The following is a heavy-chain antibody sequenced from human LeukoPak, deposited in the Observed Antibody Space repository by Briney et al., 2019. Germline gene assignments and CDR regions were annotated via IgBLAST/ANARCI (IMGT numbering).Heavy chain of an antibody. CDR3: AILSWDGRGSFY. CDR2: IRSGGENT. D-gene: IGHD2/OR15-2a*01. CDR1: GFTFSTYS. V-gene: IGHV3-23*01. J-gene: IGHJ4*02. Sequence: GGSLRLSCAASGFTFSTYSMSWVRQALGKGPEWVSAIRSGGENTYYADSVRGRFTISRDNSRGTLSLQMNSLRAEDTAVYFCAILSWDGRGSFYWGQGTLVTVSS.